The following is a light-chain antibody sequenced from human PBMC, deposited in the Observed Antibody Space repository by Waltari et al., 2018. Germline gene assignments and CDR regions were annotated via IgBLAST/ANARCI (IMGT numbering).Light chain of an antibody. V-gene: IGKV1-9*01. CDR2: AAS. CDR1: RGISSY. CDR3: QQVNTYSWT. J-gene: IGKJ1*01. Sequence: DIHLTQSPSYLSASVGDRVTITCWASRGISSYLAWYQQKPGKAPKLLIYAASTLQSGVPLRFSGSGSGTEFTLTISSLQPEDFATYYCQQVNTYSWTFGQGTKVEIK.